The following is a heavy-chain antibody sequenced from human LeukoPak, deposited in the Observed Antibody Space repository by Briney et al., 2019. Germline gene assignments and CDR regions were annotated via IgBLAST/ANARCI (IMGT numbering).Heavy chain of an antibody. CDR1: GGSFSGYY. D-gene: IGHD2-2*01. V-gene: IGHV4-34*01. CDR3: ARYCSSTSCSDYYYYGMDV. J-gene: IGHJ6*02. Sequence: SETLSLTCAVYGGSFSGYYWSWIRQPPGKGLEWIGEINHSGSTNYNPSLKSRVTISVDTSKNQFSLKLSSVTAADTAVYYCARYCSSTSCSDYYYYGMDVWGQGTTATVSS. CDR2: INHSGST.